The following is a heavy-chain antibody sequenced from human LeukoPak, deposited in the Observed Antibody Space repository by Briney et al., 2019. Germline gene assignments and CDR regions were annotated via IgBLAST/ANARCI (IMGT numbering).Heavy chain of an antibody. CDR2: ISAYNGNT. Sequence: ASVKVSCKASGYTFTSYGINWVRQAPGQGPEWMGWISAYNGNTKYAQNLQGRVTMTTDTSTSTAYMVLRSLRSDDTAVYYCTRDLPYSSSWESIDYWGQGTLVTVSS. D-gene: IGHD6-13*01. V-gene: IGHV1-18*01. CDR1: GYTFTSYG. J-gene: IGHJ4*02. CDR3: TRDLPYSSSWESIDY.